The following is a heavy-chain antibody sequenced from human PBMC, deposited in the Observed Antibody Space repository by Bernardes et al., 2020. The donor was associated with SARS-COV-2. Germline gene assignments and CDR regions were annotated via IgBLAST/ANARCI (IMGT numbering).Heavy chain of an antibody. D-gene: IGHD2-15*01. CDR1: GGSISAYY. Sequence: SETLSLTCTVSGGSISAYYWSWFRQPPGKGLEWIGEIDYSGITNYNPSLKSRVTISLDTSKNQFSLKLGSVTAADTAVYYCARADSREFDHWGQGALVSVSS. V-gene: IGHV4-59*12. CDR3: ARADSREFDH. J-gene: IGHJ5*02. CDR2: IDYSGIT.